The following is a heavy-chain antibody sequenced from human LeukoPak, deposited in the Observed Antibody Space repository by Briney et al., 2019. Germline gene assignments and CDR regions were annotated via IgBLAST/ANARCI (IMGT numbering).Heavy chain of an antibody. D-gene: IGHD2-2*01. Sequence: ASVKVSCKASGGTFSSYAISWVRQAPGQGLEWMGGIIPIFGTANYAQKFHGRVTITTDESTSTAYMELSNLRSEDTAVYYCARSAQIVVVPAAPLDYWGQGTLVTVSS. J-gene: IGHJ4*02. CDR1: GGTFSSYA. V-gene: IGHV1-69*05. CDR2: IIPIFGTA. CDR3: ARSAQIVVVPAAPLDY.